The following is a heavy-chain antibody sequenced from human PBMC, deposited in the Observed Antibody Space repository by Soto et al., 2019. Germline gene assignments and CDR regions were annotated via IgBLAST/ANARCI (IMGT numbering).Heavy chain of an antibody. D-gene: IGHD3-22*01. Sequence: SETLSLTCSVSGESISSGGYYWSWIRHLTGKGLEWIAYIYYTGSTNYNPSLKSRVTLSADTSKNQFSLKLSSVTAADTAMYNGARVDSSVSYLDSWAQGTLVTAS. CDR3: ARVDSSVSYLDS. V-gene: IGHV4-61*08. J-gene: IGHJ4*02. CDR1: GESISSGGYY. CDR2: IYYTGST.